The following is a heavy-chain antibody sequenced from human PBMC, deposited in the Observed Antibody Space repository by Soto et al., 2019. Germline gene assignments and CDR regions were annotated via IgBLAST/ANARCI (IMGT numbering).Heavy chain of an antibody. V-gene: IGHV3-21*04. D-gene: IGHD4-17*01. J-gene: IGHJ4*02. CDR3: ARDGTEYYGEYYDY. CDR2: ISQTGSVI. CDR1: GFTFSIYT. Sequence: PGGSLRLSCAASGFTFSIYTMNWVRQAPGKGLEWVSSISQTGSVIFYADSVRGRFTISRDNAKNSLYLQMNSLRADDTAVYYCARDGTEYYGEYYDYWGQGIPVTVSS.